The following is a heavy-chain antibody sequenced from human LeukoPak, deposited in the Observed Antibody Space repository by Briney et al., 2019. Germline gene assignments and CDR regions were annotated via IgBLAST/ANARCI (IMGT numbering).Heavy chain of an antibody. CDR2: IYPDDSDT. Sequence: GESLKISCKGSEYSFTSHWIAWVRQMPGKGLEWMGIIYPDDSDTRYSPSFQGQVTISGDKSITTAYLQWSSLRASDTAIYYCARALYGSSWYFLDSWGQGTLVTVSS. CDR1: EYSFTSHW. J-gene: IGHJ5*01. CDR3: ARALYGSSWYFLDS. V-gene: IGHV5-51*01. D-gene: IGHD6-13*01.